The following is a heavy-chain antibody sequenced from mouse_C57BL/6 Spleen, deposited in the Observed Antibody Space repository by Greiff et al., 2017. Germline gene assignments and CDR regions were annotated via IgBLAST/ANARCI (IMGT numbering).Heavy chain of an antibody. Sequence: QVQLQQSGAELVKPGASVKISCKASGYAFSSYWMNWVKQRPGKGLEWIGQIYPGDGDTNYNGKFKGKATLTADKSSSTAYMQLSSLTSEDSAVYFCARGGQGWLLRAMDYWGQGTSVTVSS. V-gene: IGHV1-80*01. CDR3: ARGGQGWLLRAMDY. CDR2: IYPGDGDT. CDR1: GYAFSSYW. D-gene: IGHD2-3*01. J-gene: IGHJ4*01.